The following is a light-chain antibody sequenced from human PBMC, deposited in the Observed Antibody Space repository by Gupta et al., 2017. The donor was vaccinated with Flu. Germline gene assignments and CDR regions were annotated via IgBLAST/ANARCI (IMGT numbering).Light chain of an antibody. CDR1: QNVNTN. Sequence: VTLYVSPGERATLSCAASQNVNTNLAWYKQKPGQAPRLLIYAASLRDTGIPVRFSGSGSRTNFTLTISSRQSEDFVLYFCQQYDGWPLITFGRGTRLEIK. J-gene: IGKJ5*01. CDR3: QQYDGWPLIT. CDR2: AAS. V-gene: IGKV3-15*01.